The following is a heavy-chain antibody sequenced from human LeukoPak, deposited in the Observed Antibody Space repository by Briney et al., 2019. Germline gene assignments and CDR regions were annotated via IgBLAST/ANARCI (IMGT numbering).Heavy chain of an antibody. CDR1: GFTFSSYA. D-gene: IGHD3-10*01. V-gene: IGHV3-23*01. Sequence: GGSLRLSCAASGFTFSSYAMSWVRQAPGKGLEWVSAISGSGGSTYYADSVKGRFTISRDNSKNTLYLQMNSLRAEDTAVYYCARVRYYYGSGSQNFDYWGQGTLVTVSS. J-gene: IGHJ4*02. CDR3: ARVRYYYGSGSQNFDY. CDR2: ISGSGGST.